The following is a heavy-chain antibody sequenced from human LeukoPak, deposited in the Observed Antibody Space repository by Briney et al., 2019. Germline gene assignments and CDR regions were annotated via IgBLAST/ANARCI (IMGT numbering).Heavy chain of an antibody. CDR1: GYSFTNYW. V-gene: IGHV5-51*01. CDR3: PRRQFLEWDAFDI. CDR2: IYPGDSDT. Sequence: GESLKISCKGSGYSFTNYWIAWVRQMPGKGLEWMGIIYPGDSDTRYSPSFQGQVTISADKSISTAYLQWSSLKASDTAMYYCPRRQFLEWDAFDIWGQGKMVTV. J-gene: IGHJ3*02. D-gene: IGHD3-3*01.